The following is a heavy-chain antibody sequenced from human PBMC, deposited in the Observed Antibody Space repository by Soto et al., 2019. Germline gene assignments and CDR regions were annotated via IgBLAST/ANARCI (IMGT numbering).Heavy chain of an antibody. Sequence: SETLSLTCTVSGGSIISYYWSWIRQPPGKGLEWIGYINYSGTTEYNPSLKSRVSISIDTSKNQFSLKMISVTAADTAVYYCARGSVLGWLRSYFDYWGQGTLVTVSS. CDR2: INYSGTT. CDR1: GGSIISYY. V-gene: IGHV4-59*01. CDR3: ARGSVLGWLRSYFDY. D-gene: IGHD5-12*01. J-gene: IGHJ4*02.